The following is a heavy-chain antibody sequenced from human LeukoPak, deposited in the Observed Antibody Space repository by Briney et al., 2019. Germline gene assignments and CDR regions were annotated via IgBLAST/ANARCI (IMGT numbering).Heavy chain of an antibody. CDR2: MNPSSGNT. CDR3: AREPTGGYYYYMDV. Sequence: ASVKVSCKASGYTFTSYDINWVRQATGQGLEWMGWMNPSSGNTGYAQKFQGRVTITRNTSISTAYMELSSLRSEDTAVYYCAREPTGGYYYYMDVWGKGTTVTVSS. V-gene: IGHV1-8*03. CDR1: GYTFTSYD. D-gene: IGHD3-10*01. J-gene: IGHJ6*03.